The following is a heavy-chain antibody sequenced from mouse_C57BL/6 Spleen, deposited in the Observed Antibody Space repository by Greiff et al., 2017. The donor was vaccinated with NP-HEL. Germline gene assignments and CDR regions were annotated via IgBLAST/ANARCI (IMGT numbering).Heavy chain of an antibody. J-gene: IGHJ3*01. CDR2: IYPGDGDT. CDR3: ARGGGYYGSSYGLFAY. Sequence: VKLMESGAELVKPGASVKISCKASGYAFSSYWMNWVKQRPGKGLEWIGQIYPGDGDTNYNGKFKGKATLTADKSSSTAYMQLSSLTSEDSAVYFCARGGGYYGSSYGLFAYWGQGTLVTVSA. CDR1: GYAFSSYW. V-gene: IGHV1-80*01. D-gene: IGHD1-1*01.